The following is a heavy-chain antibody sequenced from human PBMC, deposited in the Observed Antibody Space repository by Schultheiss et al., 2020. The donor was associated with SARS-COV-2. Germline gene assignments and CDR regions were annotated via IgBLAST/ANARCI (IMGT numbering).Heavy chain of an antibody. Sequence: SQTLSLTCTVSGGSISSGGYYWGWIRQPPGKGLEWIGYISYSGSTYYNPSLKSRLTISVDTSKNQFSLKLSSVTAADTAVYYCARDFYGSGSYWTAWGQGTLVTVSS. CDR1: GGSISSGGYY. CDR2: ISYSGST. CDR3: ARDFYGSGSYWTA. J-gene: IGHJ4*02. V-gene: IGHV4-31*03. D-gene: IGHD3-10*01.